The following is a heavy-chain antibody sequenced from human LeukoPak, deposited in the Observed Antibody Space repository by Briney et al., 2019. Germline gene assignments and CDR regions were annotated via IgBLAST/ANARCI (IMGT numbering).Heavy chain of an antibody. J-gene: IGHJ4*02. Sequence: ASVKVSCKDSGYTFTGYYMHLVRQAPGQGLERMGWINPNSGGTNYAQKFQGRVTMTRDTSISTAYMELSRLRSDDTAVYYCARDVGVYCSSTSCSDYWGQGTLVTVSS. CDR3: ARDVGVYCSSTSCSDY. V-gene: IGHV1-2*02. CDR1: GYTFTGYY. D-gene: IGHD2-2*01. CDR2: INPNSGGT.